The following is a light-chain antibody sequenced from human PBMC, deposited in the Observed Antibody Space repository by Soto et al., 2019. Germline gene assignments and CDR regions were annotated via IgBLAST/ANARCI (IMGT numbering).Light chain of an antibody. V-gene: IGLV1-47*02. CDR1: SANIGNNF. CDR2: SNN. Sequence: QSVLTQPPSASGTPGQRVTISCSGRSANIGNNFVCWYQQLPGTAPKLLIYSNNQRPSGVPDRFSGSKSGTSASLALSGPRVRDGGGYYCVSWDDSLSGLVFGTGTKVTVL. J-gene: IGLJ1*01. CDR3: VSWDDSLSGLV.